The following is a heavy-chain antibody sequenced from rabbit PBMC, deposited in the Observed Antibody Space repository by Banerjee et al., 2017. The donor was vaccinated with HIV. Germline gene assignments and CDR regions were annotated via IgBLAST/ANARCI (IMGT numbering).Heavy chain of an antibody. Sequence: QEQLKETGGGLVKPGGTLTLTCKASGIDFSSSYYMSWVRQAPGKGLEWIACIYAGSSGSAYYASWAKGRFTISKSSSTVDLKMTSLTAADTATYFCARDRGGTFIRLDLWGQGTLVTVS. D-gene: IGHD4-1*01. CDR3: ARDRGGTFIRLDL. CDR1: GIDFSSSYY. J-gene: IGHJ3*01. CDR2: IYAGSSGSA. V-gene: IGHV1S45*01.